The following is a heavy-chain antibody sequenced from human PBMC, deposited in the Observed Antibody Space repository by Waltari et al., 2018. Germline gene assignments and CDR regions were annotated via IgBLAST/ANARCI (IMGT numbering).Heavy chain of an antibody. CDR2: IWYDGSNK. D-gene: IGHD3-10*01. V-gene: IGHV3-33*01. J-gene: IGHJ5*02. Sequence: QVQLVESGGGVVQPGRSLRLSCAASGFTFSSYGMHWVRQAPGKGLEWVAVIWYDGSNKYYADSLKGRFTISRDNSKNTLYLQMNSLRAEDTAVYYCARADASGWFDPWGQGTLVTVSS. CDR3: ARADASGWFDP. CDR1: GFTFSSYG.